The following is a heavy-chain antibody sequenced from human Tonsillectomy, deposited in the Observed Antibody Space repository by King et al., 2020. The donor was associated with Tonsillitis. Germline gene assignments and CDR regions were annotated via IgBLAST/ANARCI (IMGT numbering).Heavy chain of an antibody. D-gene: IGHD4-23*01. V-gene: IGHV3-21*01. Sequence: VQLVESGGGLVKPGGSLRLSCAASGFTFSSYSMNWVRQAPGKGLEWVSSISSSSSYIYYADSVKGRFTISRDNAKNSLYLQMNSLRAEDTAVYYCARGRMTTVVTPWYWGQGTLAT. CDR2: ISSSSSYI. CDR3: ARGRMTTVVTPWY. J-gene: IGHJ4*02. CDR1: GFTFSSYS.